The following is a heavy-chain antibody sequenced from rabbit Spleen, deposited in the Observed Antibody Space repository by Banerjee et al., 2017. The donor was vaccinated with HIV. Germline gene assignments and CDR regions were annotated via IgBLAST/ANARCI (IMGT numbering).Heavy chain of an antibody. CDR2: IDAGDGNT. CDR1: GFTLSAYS. Sequence: QEQLVQSGGGLVKPGASLSLTCTASGFTLSAYSMWWVRQAPEKGLEWIASIDAGDGNTHYATWAKGRFTISKASSTTVTLQMASLTAADTATYFCARNNVGAPGYGHAIALWGPGTLVTVS. CDR3: ARNNVGAPGYGHAIAL. V-gene: IGHV1S45*01. D-gene: IGHD6-1*01. J-gene: IGHJ4*01.